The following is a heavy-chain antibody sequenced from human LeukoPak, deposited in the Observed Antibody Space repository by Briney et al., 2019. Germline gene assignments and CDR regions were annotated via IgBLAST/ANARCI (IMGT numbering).Heavy chain of an antibody. D-gene: IGHD4/OR15-4a*01. Sequence: PGGSLKLSCAASGFRFNTYWMSWVCQAPGKGLEWVANIKQDGNEKYYADSVKGRFTISRDNGKNSLDLQMNSLRADDTAVYYCARDTLGEGEDANYAVYYFDYWGQGTVVTVSS. CDR2: IKQDGNEK. V-gene: IGHV3-7*01. CDR3: ARDTLGEGEDANYAVYYFDY. CDR1: GFRFNTYW. J-gene: IGHJ4*02.